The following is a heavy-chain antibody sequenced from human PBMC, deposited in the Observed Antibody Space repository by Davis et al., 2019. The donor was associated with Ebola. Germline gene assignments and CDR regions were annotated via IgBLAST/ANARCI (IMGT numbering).Heavy chain of an antibody. D-gene: IGHD5-24*01. J-gene: IGHJ4*02. V-gene: IGHV3-30*03. CDR1: GFTFSSYG. CDR2: ISYDGSNK. CDR3: ARPGEMATIGAFSDY. Sequence: PGGSLRLSCAASGFTFSSYGMHWVRQAPGKGLEWVAVISYDGSNKYYADSVKGRFTISRDNSKNTLYLQMNSLRAEDTAVYYCARPGEMATIGAFSDYWGQGTLVTVSS.